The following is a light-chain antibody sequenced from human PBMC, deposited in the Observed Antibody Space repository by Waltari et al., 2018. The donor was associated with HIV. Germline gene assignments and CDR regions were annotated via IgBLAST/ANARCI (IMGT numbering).Light chain of an antibody. CDR3: ASWDDSLSAWL. J-gene: IGLJ3*02. CDR2: SNK. Sequence: QTVLTQPPSASETPARTITISCSWTSSHMGGNYVYWYVHLPHPAPKLLIYSNKQRPSGVPGRFSGSKSGTSASLAISDLQSDDEADYYCASWDDSLSAWLFGGGTKLTVL. CDR1: SSHMGGNY. V-gene: IGLV1-47*01.